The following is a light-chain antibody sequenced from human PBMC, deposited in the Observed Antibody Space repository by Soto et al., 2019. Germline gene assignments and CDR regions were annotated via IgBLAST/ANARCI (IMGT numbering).Light chain of an antibody. CDR2: EVS. CDR3: SSYTSSSTLV. CDR1: SSDVGGYNY. J-gene: IGLJ3*02. V-gene: IGLV2-14*01. Sequence: QSVLTQPASVSGSPGQSITISCTGTSSDVGGYNYVSWYQQHPGTAPKLMIYEVSNRPSGVSNRFSGSKSGNTASLTISGLQAEDEADYYCSSYTSSSTLVFGGGTKLPVL.